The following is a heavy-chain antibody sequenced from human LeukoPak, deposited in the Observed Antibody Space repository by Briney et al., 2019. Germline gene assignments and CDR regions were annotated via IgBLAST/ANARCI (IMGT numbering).Heavy chain of an antibody. D-gene: IGHD3-16*01. CDR1: GFTFSNYG. J-gene: IGHJ4*02. V-gene: IGHV3-33*06. CDR2: IWYDGSNE. CDR3: AKVGAIGRLTYFFDY. Sequence: QSGRSLRLSCAASGFTFSNYGMHWVRQAPGKGLEWVAAIWYDGSNEYYADSVKGRFTISRDNSKNTLYLQMNSLRAEDTAVYYCAKVGAIGRLTYFFDYWGQGTLVTVSS.